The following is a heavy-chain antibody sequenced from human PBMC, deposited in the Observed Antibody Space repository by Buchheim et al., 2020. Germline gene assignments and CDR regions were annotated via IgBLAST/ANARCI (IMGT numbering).Heavy chain of an antibody. D-gene: IGHD3-10*01. V-gene: IGHV3-30-3*01. J-gene: IGHJ4*02. CDR1: GFTFSSYA. CDR3: ARDWGHYGSGREYYFDY. Sequence: QVQLVESGGGVVQPGRSLRLSCAASGFTFSSYAMHWVRQAPGKGLEWVAVISYDGSNKYYADSVKGRFTISRDNSKNTLYLQMNSLRAEDTAVYYCARDWGHYGSGREYYFDYWGQGTL. CDR2: ISYDGSNK.